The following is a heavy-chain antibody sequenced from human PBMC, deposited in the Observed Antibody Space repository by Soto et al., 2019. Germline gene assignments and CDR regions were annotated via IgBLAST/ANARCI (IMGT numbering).Heavy chain of an antibody. CDR3: ARAGYSSSWYDY. CDR2: IYYSGST. J-gene: IGHJ4*02. D-gene: IGHD6-13*01. CDR1: GGSISSYY. Sequence: PSETLSRTCTVSGGSISSYYWSWIRQPPGKGLEWIGYIYYSGSTNYNPSLKSRVTISVDTSKNQFSLKLSSVTAADTAVYYCARAGYSSSWYDYWGQGTLVTVSS. V-gene: IGHV4-59*01.